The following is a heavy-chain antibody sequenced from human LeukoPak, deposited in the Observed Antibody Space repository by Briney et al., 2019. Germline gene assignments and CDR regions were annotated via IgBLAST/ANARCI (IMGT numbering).Heavy chain of an antibody. J-gene: IGHJ6*02. CDR1: GFTFSSSA. V-gene: IGHV3-23*01. CDR2: ISGSGGST. CDR3: AKVLLARAYYYGMDV. D-gene: IGHD2-15*01. Sequence: HTGGSLRLSCAASGFTFSSSAMSWVRQAPGKGLEWVSAISGSGGSTYYADSVKGRFTISRDNSKNTLYLQMNSLRVEDTAVYYCAKVLLARAYYYGMDVWGQGTTVTVSS.